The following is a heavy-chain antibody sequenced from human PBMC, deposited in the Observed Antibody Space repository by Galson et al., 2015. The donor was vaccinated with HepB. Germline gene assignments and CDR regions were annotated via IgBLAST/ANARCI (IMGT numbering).Heavy chain of an antibody. Sequence: SLRLSCAASGFTFSRHAFHWVRQAPGKGLEWVALISHDEKNKYYADSVRGRFSISRDNSRDTVYLQVNSLRAEDTSVYYCARDLWDYWGQGTLVTVSS. V-gene: IGHV3-30*04. CDR3: ARDLWDY. CDR1: GFTFSRHA. J-gene: IGHJ4*02. CDR2: ISHDEKNK.